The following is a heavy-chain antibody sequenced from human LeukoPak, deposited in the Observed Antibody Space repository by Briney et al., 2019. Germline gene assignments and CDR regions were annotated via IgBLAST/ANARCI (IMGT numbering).Heavy chain of an antibody. CDR1: GGSISSYY. V-gene: IGHV4-59*01. CDR2: IYYSGST. CDR3: ARESRGYYYYGMDV. D-gene: IGHD2-2*01. J-gene: IGHJ6*02. Sequence: LETLSLTCTVSGGSISSYYWSWIRQPPGKGLEWIGYIYYSGSTNYNPSLKSRVTISVDTSKNQFSLKLSSVTAADTAVYYCARESRGYYYYGMDVWGQGTTVTVS.